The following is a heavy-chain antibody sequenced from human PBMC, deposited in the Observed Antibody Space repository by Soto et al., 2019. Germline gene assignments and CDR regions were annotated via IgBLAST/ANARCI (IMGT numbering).Heavy chain of an antibody. D-gene: IGHD1-26*01. CDR2: INHSGST. V-gene: IGHV4-34*01. J-gene: IGHJ4*02. Sequence: PSETLSLTCAVYGGSFSGYYWSWIRQPPGKGLEWIGEINHSGSTNYNPSLKSRVTISVDTSKNQFSLKLSSVTAADTAVYYCARGVQGILVDYWGQGTLVTVSS. CDR3: ARGVQGILVDY. CDR1: GGSFSGYY.